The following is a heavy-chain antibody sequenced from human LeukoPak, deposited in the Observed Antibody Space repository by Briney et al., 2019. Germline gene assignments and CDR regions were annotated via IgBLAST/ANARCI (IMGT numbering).Heavy chain of an antibody. J-gene: IGHJ6*03. CDR3: ARADELGYYYMDV. V-gene: IGHV4-38-2*02. D-gene: IGHD1-7*01. Sequence: SETLSLTCSVSGYSISSGYYWGWIRQPPGKGLEWIGIIYHSGSTYYNPSLKSRVTISVDTSKNQFSLKLSSVTAADTAVYFCARADELGYYYMDVWGKGTTVTVSS. CDR1: GYSISSGYY. CDR2: IYHSGST.